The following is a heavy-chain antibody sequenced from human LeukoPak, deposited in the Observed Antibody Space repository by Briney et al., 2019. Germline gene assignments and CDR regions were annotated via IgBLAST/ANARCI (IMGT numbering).Heavy chain of an antibody. Sequence: GESLRLSCAASGFSFRGYEMNWVRQAPGKGREWVSFISGSGSIIYYADSVKGRFTVSRDNAKNSLYLQMNDMRAEDTAVYYCAREDSDYSNYDFWGQGTLVTVSS. CDR1: GFSFRGYE. V-gene: IGHV3-48*03. CDR3: AREDSDYSNYDF. D-gene: IGHD4-11*01. CDR2: ISGSGSII. J-gene: IGHJ4*02.